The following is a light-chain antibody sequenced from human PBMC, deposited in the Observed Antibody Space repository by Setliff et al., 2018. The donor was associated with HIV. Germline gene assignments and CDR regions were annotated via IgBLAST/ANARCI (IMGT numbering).Light chain of an antibody. CDR2: DVS. V-gene: IGLV2-14*03. CDR3: SSYTTSSTL. J-gene: IGLJ2*01. Sequence: QSALTQPASVSGSPGQSITISCTGTSSDVGTYNYVSWFQQHPGKAPKLMISDVSNRPSGLSDRFSGSKSGNTASLTISGLQAEDEADYYCSSYTTSSTLFGGGTKVTVL. CDR1: SSDVGTYNY.